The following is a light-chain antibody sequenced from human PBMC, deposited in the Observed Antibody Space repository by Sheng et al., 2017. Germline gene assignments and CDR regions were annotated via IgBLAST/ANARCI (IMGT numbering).Light chain of an antibody. Sequence: EIVLTQSPATLSVSPGERATLSCRASQSVSTNLAWYQQKPGQAPRLLIHGASTRATDVPARFSGSGSGTEFTLTISSLQSEDFAIYYCQQYNNWPPWTFGQGTQSGN. CDR2: GAS. V-gene: IGKV3-15*01. CDR1: QSVSTN. J-gene: IGKJ1*01. CDR3: QQYNNWPPWT.